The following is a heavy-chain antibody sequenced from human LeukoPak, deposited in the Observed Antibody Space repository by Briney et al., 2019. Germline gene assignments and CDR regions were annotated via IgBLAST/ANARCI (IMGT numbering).Heavy chain of an antibody. CDR3: ARDVGIAVADYFDY. CDR2: ISSSSSYI. J-gene: IGHJ4*02. V-gene: IGHV3-21*01. Sequence: GGSLRLSCAASGFTFSSYSMNWVRQAPGKGLEWVSSISSSSSYIYYADSVKGRFTISRDNAKNSLYLQMNSLRAEDTAVYYCARDVGIAVADYFDYWGQGTLVTVSS. CDR1: GFTFSSYS. D-gene: IGHD6-19*01.